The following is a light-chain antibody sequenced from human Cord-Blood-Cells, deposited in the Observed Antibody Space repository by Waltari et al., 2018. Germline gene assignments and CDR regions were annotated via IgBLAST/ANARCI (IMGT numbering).Light chain of an antibody. CDR3: QQYDNLPFT. J-gene: IGKJ3*01. CDR1: QDISNY. V-gene: IGKV1-33*01. Sequence: DIQMTQSPSSLSASVGARVTITCQASQDISNYLNWYQQKPGKAPKLLIYDASNLETGVPSRFSGSGSGTDFTFPISRLQPEDIATYYFQQYDNLPFTFGPGTKVDI. CDR2: DAS.